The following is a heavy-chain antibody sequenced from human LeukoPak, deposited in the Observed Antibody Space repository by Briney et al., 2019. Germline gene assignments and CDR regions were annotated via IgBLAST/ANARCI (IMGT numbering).Heavy chain of an antibody. Sequence: GGSLRLSCAASGFTVSSNYMSWVRQAPGKGLEWVSVIYSGGSTYYADSVKGRFTISRDNSKNTLYLQMNSLRAEDTAVYYCARAHQTAMVTVDWGQGTLVTVSS. J-gene: IGHJ4*02. CDR1: GFTVSSNY. CDR3: ARAHQTAMVTVD. V-gene: IGHV3-53*01. D-gene: IGHD5-18*01. CDR2: IYSGGST.